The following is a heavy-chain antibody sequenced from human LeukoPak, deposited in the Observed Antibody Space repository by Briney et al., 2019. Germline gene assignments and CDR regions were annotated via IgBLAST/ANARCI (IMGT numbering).Heavy chain of an antibody. V-gene: IGHV3-15*01. CDR3: TTGMRGSGYYSDYYYYYMDV. D-gene: IGHD3-22*01. Sequence: GGSLRLSCAASGFTFSNAWMSWVRLAPGKGLEWVGRIKSKTDGGTTDYAAPVKGRFTISRDDSKNTLYLQMNSLKTEDTAVYYCTTGMRGSGYYSDYYYYYMDVWGKGTTVTVSS. CDR1: GFTFSNAW. J-gene: IGHJ6*03. CDR2: IKSKTDGGTT.